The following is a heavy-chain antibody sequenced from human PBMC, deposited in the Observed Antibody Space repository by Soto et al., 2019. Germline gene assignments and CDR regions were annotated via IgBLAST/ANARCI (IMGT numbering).Heavy chain of an antibody. CDR1: GFTFSSYG. CDR3: AKEGTTKRSYYFDF. J-gene: IGHJ4*02. V-gene: IGHV3-30*18. CDR2: ISYEGRIQ. D-gene: IGHD1-26*01. Sequence: QVQQVESGGGVVQPGRSLRLSCAASGFTFSSYGMQWVRQAPGKGLEWVAVISYEGRIQYYADSVKGRFTISRDNSKDTLYLQMNSLRAEDTAVYYCAKEGTTKRSYYFDFWGQGTLVTVSS.